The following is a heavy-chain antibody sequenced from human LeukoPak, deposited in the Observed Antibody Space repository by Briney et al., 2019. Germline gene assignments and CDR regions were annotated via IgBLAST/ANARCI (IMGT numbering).Heavy chain of an antibody. CDR2: ISAYNGNT. Sequence: GASVKVSCKASGYTFTSYGISWVRQAPGQGLEWMGWISAYNGNTNYAQKLQGRVTMTTDTSTSTAYMELRSLRSDDTAVYYCARDHDFCSGYYTDWFDPWGQGTLVTVSS. CDR3: ARDHDFCSGYYTDWFDP. D-gene: IGHD3-3*01. CDR1: GYTFTSYG. J-gene: IGHJ5*02. V-gene: IGHV1-18*01.